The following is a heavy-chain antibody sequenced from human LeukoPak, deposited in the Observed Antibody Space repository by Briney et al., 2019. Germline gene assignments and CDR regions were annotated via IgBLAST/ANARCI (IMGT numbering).Heavy chain of an antibody. Sequence: GGSLRLSCAASGFTFSSYEMNWVRQAPGKGLEWVSYISSSGSTIYYADSVKGRFTISRDNAKNSLYLQMNSLRAEDTAVYYCAKDRCTSSVCAYDYWGQGTLVTVSS. CDR2: ISSSGSTI. V-gene: IGHV3-48*03. J-gene: IGHJ4*02. CDR3: AKDRCTSSVCAYDY. CDR1: GFTFSSYE. D-gene: IGHD2-8*01.